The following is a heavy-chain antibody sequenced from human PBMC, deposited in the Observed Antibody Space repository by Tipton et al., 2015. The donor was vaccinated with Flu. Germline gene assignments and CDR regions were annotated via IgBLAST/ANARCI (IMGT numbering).Heavy chain of an antibody. J-gene: IGHJ4*02. CDR1: GYTFTSYD. V-gene: IGHV1-8*01. D-gene: IGHD1-26*01. CDR2: MNPNSGNT. CDR3: ARDVRYSGSYATVGFDY. Sequence: QLVQSGAEVKKPGASVKVSCKASGYTFTSYDINWVRQATGQGLEWMGWMNPNSGNTGYAQKFQGRVTMTRNTSISTAYMELSSLRSDDTAVYYGARDVRYSGSYATVGFDYWGQGTLVTVSS.